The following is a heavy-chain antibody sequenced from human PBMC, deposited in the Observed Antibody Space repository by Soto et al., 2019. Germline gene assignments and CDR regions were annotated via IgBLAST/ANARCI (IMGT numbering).Heavy chain of an antibody. CDR2: FDPEDGET. CDR3: AGYCSGGSCYTLPPYYFDY. D-gene: IGHD2-15*01. CDR1: GYTLTELS. Sequence: QVQLVQSGAEVKKPGASVKVSCKVSGYTLTELSMHWVRQAPGKGLEWMGGFDPEDGETIYAQKFQGRVTMTEDTSTDTAYMELSSLRSEDTAMYYCAGYCSGGSCYTLPPYYFDYWGQGTLVTVSS. V-gene: IGHV1-24*01. J-gene: IGHJ4*02.